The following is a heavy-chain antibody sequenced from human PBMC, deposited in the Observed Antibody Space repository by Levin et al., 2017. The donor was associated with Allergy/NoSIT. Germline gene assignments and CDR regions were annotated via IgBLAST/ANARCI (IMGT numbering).Heavy chain of an antibody. CDR3: ARDVWYSSGWLSWGRGLEGHYYGMDV. CDR1: GFTFSSYG. J-gene: IGHJ6*02. CDR2: IWYDGSNK. D-gene: IGHD6-19*01. V-gene: IGHV3-33*01. Sequence: GGSLRLSCAASGFTFSSYGMHWVRQAPGKGLEWVAVIWYDGSNKYYADSVKGRFTISRDNSKNTLYLQMNSLRAEDTAVYYCARDVWYSSGWLSWGRGLEGHYYGMDVWGQGTTVTVSS.